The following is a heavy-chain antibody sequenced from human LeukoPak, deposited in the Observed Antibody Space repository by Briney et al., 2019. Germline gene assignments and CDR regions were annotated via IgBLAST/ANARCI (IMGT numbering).Heavy chain of an antibody. CDR2: VDPEDGET. J-gene: IGHJ4*02. V-gene: IGHV1-69-2*01. CDR1: GYTFTDYY. D-gene: IGHD5-24*01. CDR3: ATSEDLGFSRASYFYY. Sequence: ATVKISCKVSGYTFTDYYMHWVQQAPGKGLEWMGLVDPEDGETIYAEKFQGRVTITADTSTDTAYMELSSLRSDDTAVYYCATSEDLGFSRASYFYYWGEGTLVTVSS.